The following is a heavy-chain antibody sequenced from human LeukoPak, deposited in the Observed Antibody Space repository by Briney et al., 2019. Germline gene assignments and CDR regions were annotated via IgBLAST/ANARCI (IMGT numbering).Heavy chain of an antibody. V-gene: IGHV4-4*07. J-gene: IGHJ3*02. D-gene: IGHD3-3*01. CDR1: GGSISSYY. Sequence: SETLSLTCTVSGGSISSYYWSWIRQPAGKGLEWIGRIYTSGSTNYNPSLKSRVTMSVDTSKKQFSLRLSSVTAADTAVYYCARRFADLNDDTFDIWGPGTRVTVSS. CDR2: IYTSGST. CDR3: ARRFADLNDDTFDI.